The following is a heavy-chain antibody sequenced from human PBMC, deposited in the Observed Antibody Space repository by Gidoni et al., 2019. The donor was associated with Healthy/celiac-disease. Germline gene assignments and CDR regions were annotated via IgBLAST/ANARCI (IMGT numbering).Heavy chain of an antibody. J-gene: IGHJ4*02. Sequence: QVQLVQSGAEVKKPGSSVKVSCKASGGTFSSYAISWVRQAPGKGLEWMGGIIPIFGTANYAQKFQGRVTITADESTSTAYMELSRLRSEDTAVYYCARAQNSKDIVLMVYGGAFTGDYYFDYWGQGTLVTVSS. CDR1: GGTFSSYA. CDR3: ARAQNSKDIVLMVYGGAFTGDYYFDY. D-gene: IGHD2-8*01. CDR2: IIPIFGTA. V-gene: IGHV1-69*01.